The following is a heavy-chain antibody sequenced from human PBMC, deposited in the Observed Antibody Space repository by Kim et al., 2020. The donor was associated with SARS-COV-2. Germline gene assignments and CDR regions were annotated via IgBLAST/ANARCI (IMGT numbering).Heavy chain of an antibody. Sequence: SQTLSLTCAISGDSVSSSSAAWHWIRQSPPRGLEWLGRTYYRSKWYNNYAVSVTSRITIIADTSKNQFSLQLNSVTPEDTAVYYCARGAHNSAWLWGQGTLVTVSS. CDR1: GDSVSSSSAA. D-gene: IGHD6-19*01. CDR3: ARGAHNSAWL. V-gene: IGHV6-1*01. J-gene: IGHJ4*02. CDR2: TYYRSKWYN.